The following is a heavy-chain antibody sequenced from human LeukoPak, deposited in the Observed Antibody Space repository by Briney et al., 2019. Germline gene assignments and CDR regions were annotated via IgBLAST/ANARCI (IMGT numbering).Heavy chain of an antibody. CDR3: AKWEPLDNSIGN. Sequence: GRSLRLSCAASGFTFSSYGMHWVRQAPGKGLEWVAVISYDGSNKYYADSVKGRFTISRDNSKNTLYLQMNSLRAEDTAVYYCAKWEPLDNSIGNWGQGTLVTVS. CDR2: ISYDGSNK. V-gene: IGHV3-30*18. D-gene: IGHD2/OR15-2a*01. J-gene: IGHJ4*02. CDR1: GFTFSSYG.